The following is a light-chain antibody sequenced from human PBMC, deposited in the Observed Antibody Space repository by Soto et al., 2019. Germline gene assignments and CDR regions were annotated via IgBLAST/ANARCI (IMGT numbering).Light chain of an antibody. V-gene: IGKV1-9*01. CDR3: QQLNSYPLT. J-gene: IGKJ4*01. Sequence: DIQLTQSPSFLSASTGDRVAITCRASQGIRSYLAWYQQKPGKAPKLLIYAASTLQSGVPSRFSGSGSGTEFTLTISSLQPEDFATYYCQQLNSYPLTFGGGTKVEIK. CDR2: AAS. CDR1: QGIRSY.